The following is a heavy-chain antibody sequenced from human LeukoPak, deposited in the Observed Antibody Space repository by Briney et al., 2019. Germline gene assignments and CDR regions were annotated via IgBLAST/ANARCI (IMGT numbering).Heavy chain of an antibody. J-gene: IGHJ4*02. V-gene: IGHV3-7*01. CDR2: IKQDGSEK. Sequence: GGSLRLSCAASGFTFSSYGMHWVRQAPGKGLEWVANIKQDGSEKYYVDSVKGRFTISRDNAKNSLYLQMNSLRAEDTAVYYCARVSGYYDFWSGYPDYWGQGTLVTVSS. CDR3: ARVSGYYDFWSGYPDY. D-gene: IGHD3-3*01. CDR1: GFTFSSYG.